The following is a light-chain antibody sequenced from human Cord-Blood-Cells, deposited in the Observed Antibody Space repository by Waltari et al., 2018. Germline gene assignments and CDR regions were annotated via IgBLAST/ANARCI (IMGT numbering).Light chain of an antibody. Sequence: QSVLTQPPSASGTPGQRVTISCSGSSSNIGSHYVYWYQQLPGTAPKRLIYRNNQRPSGVPDRFSGSKSCTSASLAISGLRSEDEADYYCAAWDDSLSGYVFGTGTKVTVL. CDR1: SSNIGSHY. CDR3: AAWDDSLSGYV. J-gene: IGLJ1*01. V-gene: IGLV1-47*01. CDR2: RNN.